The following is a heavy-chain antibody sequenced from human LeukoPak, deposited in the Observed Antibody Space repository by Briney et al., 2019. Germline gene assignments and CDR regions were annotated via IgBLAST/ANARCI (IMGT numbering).Heavy chain of an antibody. Sequence: GGSLRLSCAASEFTFTNFWMSWVRQAPGKGLEWVANTNRDGSEKYYVDSVKGRVAISRDNAMNFLYLQLNSLRVDDTAVYYCARDSASCRGCAFDIWGQGTVVTVSS. D-gene: IGHD2-2*01. CDR1: EFTFTNFW. CDR3: ARDSASCRGCAFDI. V-gene: IGHV3-7*01. CDR2: TNRDGSEK. J-gene: IGHJ3*02.